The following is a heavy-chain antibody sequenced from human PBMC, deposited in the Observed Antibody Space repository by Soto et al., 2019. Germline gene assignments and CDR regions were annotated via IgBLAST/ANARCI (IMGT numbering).Heavy chain of an antibody. J-gene: IGHJ6*02. CDR1: GDSVSSNSAA. CDR2: TYYRSKWYN. Sequence: QVQLQQSGPGLVKPSQTLSLTCAISGDSVSSNSAAWNWIRQSPSRGLEWLGRTYYRSKWYNDYAVSVKSRITINPDTSKNQFSLQLNSVTPEDTAVYYCASTYCSSTSCYWDGMDVWGQGTTVTVSS. D-gene: IGHD2-2*01. CDR3: ASTYCSSTSCYWDGMDV. V-gene: IGHV6-1*01.